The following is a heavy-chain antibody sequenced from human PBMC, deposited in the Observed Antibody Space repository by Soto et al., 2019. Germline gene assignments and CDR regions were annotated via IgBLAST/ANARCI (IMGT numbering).Heavy chain of an antibody. D-gene: IGHD2-2*01. CDR3: ARSSMHSWTDWFDP. J-gene: IGHJ5*02. CDR2: ISVYNNNT. Sequence: QVQLVQSGAEVKKPGASVKVSCKTSGFTFTKYGISWVRQAPGQGLEWMGWISVYNNNTKYAQKFQGRVAMTTDTSTSTASMERRTLRSDDTALYYCARSSMHSWTDWFDPWGQGTLVTVSS. V-gene: IGHV1-18*01. CDR1: GFTFTKYG.